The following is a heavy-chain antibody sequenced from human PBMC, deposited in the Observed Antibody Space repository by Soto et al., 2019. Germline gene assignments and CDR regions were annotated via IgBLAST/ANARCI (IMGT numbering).Heavy chain of an antibody. CDR1: GFTFSSYG. CDR2: IWYDGSNK. D-gene: IGHD6-13*01. V-gene: IGHV3-33*01. J-gene: IGHJ4*02. CDR3: AAVGGYSSSWGIFDY. Sequence: ESGGGVVQPGRSLRLSCAASGFTFSSYGMHWVRQAPGKGLEWVAVIWYDGSNKYYADSVKGRFTISRDNSKNTLYLQMNSLRAEDTAVYYCAAVGGYSSSWGIFDYWGQGTLVTVSS.